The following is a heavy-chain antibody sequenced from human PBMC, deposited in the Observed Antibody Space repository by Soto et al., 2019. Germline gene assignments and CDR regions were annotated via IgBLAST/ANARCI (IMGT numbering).Heavy chain of an antibody. CDR2: IYYSGST. J-gene: IGHJ5*02. V-gene: IGHV4-31*03. CDR3: AGGHPKLDRGATAWFDP. Sequence: QVQLQESGPGLVKPSQTLSLTCTVSGGSISSGGYYWSWIRQHPGKGLEWIGYIYYSGSTYYNPSLKGRVTISVETSKDQFSLKLSSVTAAATAVYYCAGGHPKLDRGATAWFDPWGQGTLVTVSS. CDR1: GGSISSGGYY. D-gene: IGHD5-12*01.